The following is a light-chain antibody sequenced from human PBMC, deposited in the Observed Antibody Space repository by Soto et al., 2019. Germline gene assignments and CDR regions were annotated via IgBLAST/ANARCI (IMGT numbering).Light chain of an antibody. CDR1: QAISSY. CDR3: RKYNHAPT. V-gene: IGKV1-27*01. Sequence: DIQLTQSPSSLSASVGDRVTITCRASQAISSYLAWYQQKPGKVPELLIYGTSTLQSGAPSRFSGSGSGTEFTLTISSLQPEDVATYYCRKYNHAPTFGGGTKVEIK. J-gene: IGKJ4*01. CDR2: GTS.